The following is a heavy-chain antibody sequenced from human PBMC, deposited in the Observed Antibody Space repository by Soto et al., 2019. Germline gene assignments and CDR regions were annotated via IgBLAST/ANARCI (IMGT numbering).Heavy chain of an antibody. Sequence: ASETLSLTCTVSGGSISSGGYYWSWIRQHPGKGLEWIGYIYYSGSTYYNPSLKSRVTISVDTSKNQFSLKLSSVTAADTAVYYCARGARIAAAGTLDYWGQGTLVTVSS. J-gene: IGHJ4*02. CDR3: ARGARIAAAGTLDY. CDR2: IYYSGST. D-gene: IGHD6-13*01. CDR1: GGSISSGGYY. V-gene: IGHV4-31*03.